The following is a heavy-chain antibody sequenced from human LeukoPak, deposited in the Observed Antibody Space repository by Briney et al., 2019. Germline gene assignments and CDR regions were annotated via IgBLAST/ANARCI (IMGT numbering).Heavy chain of an antibody. D-gene: IGHD3-3*01. J-gene: IGHJ6*03. Sequence: NPSETLSLTCTVSGGSISSYYWSWIRQPPGKGLEWIGYIYYSGSTNYNPSLKSRVTISVDTSKNQFSLKLSSVTAADTAVYYCARGLDDFWSGYYTYYYYYMDVWGKGTTVTVSS. V-gene: IGHV4-59*12. CDR3: ARGLDDFWSGYYTYYYYYMDV. CDR1: GGSISSYY. CDR2: IYYSGST.